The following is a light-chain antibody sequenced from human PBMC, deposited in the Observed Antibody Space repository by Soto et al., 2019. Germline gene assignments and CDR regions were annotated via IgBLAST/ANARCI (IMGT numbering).Light chain of an antibody. CDR3: QQYGSSLVT. V-gene: IGKV3-20*01. CDR1: QSVSSSY. CDR2: GAS. J-gene: IGKJ2*01. Sequence: EIVLTQSPGTLSLSPGERATLSCRASQSVSSSYLAWYQQKPGQAPRLLIYGASSRATGIPDRFSGSGSGTDFTLPISRLEPEDFAVYYCQQYGSSLVTFGHGTKLEIK.